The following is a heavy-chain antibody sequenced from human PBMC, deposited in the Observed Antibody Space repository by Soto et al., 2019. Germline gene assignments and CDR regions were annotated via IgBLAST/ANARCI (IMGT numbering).Heavy chain of an antibody. D-gene: IGHD3-22*01. Sequence: QVQLVQSGTEVKKPGSSVRVSCKASGGTFTSYAIAWVRQAPGQGLEWMGGIIPLFPTANYPQRFQGRVTITADKSTSTVDMDLSRLRSDDAAVYYCAIEAEDYCNGSGSSGAFDIWGQGTMVTVSS. J-gene: IGHJ3*02. CDR3: AIEAEDYCNGSGSSGAFDI. CDR1: GGTFTSYA. V-gene: IGHV1-69*06. CDR2: IIPLFPTA.